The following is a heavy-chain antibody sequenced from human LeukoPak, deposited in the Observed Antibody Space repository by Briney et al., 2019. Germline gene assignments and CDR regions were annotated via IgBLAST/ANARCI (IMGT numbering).Heavy chain of an antibody. D-gene: IGHD3-22*01. CDR3: ARDGTHHYYYDSSGYYPYFDY. CDR1: GYTFTSYA. CDR2: INAGNGNT. J-gene: IGHJ4*02. Sequence: ASVKVSCKASGYTFTSYAMNWVRQAPGQRLEWMGWINAGNGNTKYSQEFQGRVTITRDTSASTAYMELSSLRSEDMAVYYCARDGTHHYYYDSSGYYPYFDYWGQGTLVTVSS. V-gene: IGHV1-3*03.